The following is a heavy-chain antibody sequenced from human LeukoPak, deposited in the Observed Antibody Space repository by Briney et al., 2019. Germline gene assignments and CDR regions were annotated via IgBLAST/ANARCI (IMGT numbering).Heavy chain of an antibody. CDR2: LSGSGAGT. Sequence: GGSLRLSCAASGFTFSDYALGWVRQAPGRGLEWVATLSGSGAGTYYSDSVQGRFTITRDNSKRTLFLQMNSLRAEDTAFYYCAKAELGVDTFFDYWGQGTLVTVSS. J-gene: IGHJ4*02. D-gene: IGHD3-3*01. CDR3: AKAELGVDTFFDY. CDR1: GFTFSDYA. V-gene: IGHV3-23*01.